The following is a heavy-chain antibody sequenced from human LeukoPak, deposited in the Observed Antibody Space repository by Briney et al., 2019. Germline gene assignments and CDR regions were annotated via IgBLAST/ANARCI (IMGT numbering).Heavy chain of an antibody. Sequence: SETLSLTCTVSGGSISSYYWSWIRQPPGKGLEWIGYIYYSGSTNYNPSLKSRVTTSVDTSKNQFSLKLSSVTAADTAVYYCARGGGYYDSSGYSYWGQGTLVTVSS. CDR3: ARGGGYYDSSGYSY. CDR2: IYYSGST. V-gene: IGHV4-59*01. J-gene: IGHJ4*02. CDR1: GGSISSYY. D-gene: IGHD3-22*01.